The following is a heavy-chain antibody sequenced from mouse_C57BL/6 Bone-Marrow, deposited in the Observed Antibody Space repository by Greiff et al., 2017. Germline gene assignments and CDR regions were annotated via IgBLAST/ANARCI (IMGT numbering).Heavy chain of an antibody. Sequence: QVQLQQPGAELVRPGTSVKLSCKASGYTFTSYWMHWVKQRPGQGLEWIGVIDPSDSYTNYNQKFKGKATLTVDTSSSTAYMQLSSLTSEDSAVYYCARVGYYGSSPYCDYWGQGTTLTVSS. CDR3: ARVGYYGSSPYCDY. D-gene: IGHD1-1*01. CDR2: IDPSDSYT. V-gene: IGHV1-59*01. CDR1: GYTFTSYW. J-gene: IGHJ2*01.